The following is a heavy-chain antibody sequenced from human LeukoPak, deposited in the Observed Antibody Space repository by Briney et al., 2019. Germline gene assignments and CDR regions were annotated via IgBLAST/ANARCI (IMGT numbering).Heavy chain of an antibody. CDR1: GFTFSSYW. CDR2: IKQDGSDK. CDR3: ARVRPYSSSLYAYYGMDV. Sequence: GGSLRLSCAASGFTFSSYWMSWVRQAPGKGLEWVANIKQDGSDKYDVDSVKGRFTISRDNAKNSLYLQMNSLRAEDTAVYYCARVRPYSSSLYAYYGMDVWGQGTTVTVSS. D-gene: IGHD6-13*01. J-gene: IGHJ6*02. V-gene: IGHV3-7*04.